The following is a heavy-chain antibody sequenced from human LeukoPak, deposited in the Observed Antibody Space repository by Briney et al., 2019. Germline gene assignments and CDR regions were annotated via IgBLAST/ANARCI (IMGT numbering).Heavy chain of an antibody. CDR1: TFTFSSYN. V-gene: IGHV3-23*01. Sequence: GGSLRLSCAASTFTFSSYNMNWVRQAPGKGLEWVSAISGSGGSTYYADSVKGRFTISRDNSKNTLYLQMNSLRAEDTAVYYCARINYDSSGTFDYWGQGTLVTVSS. CDR3: ARINYDSSGTFDY. CDR2: ISGSGGST. J-gene: IGHJ4*02. D-gene: IGHD3-22*01.